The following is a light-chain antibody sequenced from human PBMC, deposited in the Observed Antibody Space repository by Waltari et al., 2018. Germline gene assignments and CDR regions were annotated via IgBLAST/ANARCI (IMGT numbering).Light chain of an antibody. CDR3: QQYYSTMWT. Sequence: DIVLNQSPASLPVSLGEPVTIHCKSSSSLLSSANSKNYLGWFQQKPGQPPKLLIYWASSRESGVPDRFSGSGSGTDFTLTISSLQAEDVAIYFCQQYYSTMWTFGQGTKVEI. V-gene: IGKV4-1*01. J-gene: IGKJ1*01. CDR2: WAS. CDR1: SSLLSSANSKNY.